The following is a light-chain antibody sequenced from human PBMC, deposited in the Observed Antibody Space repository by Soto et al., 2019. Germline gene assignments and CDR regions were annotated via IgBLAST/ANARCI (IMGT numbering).Light chain of an antibody. V-gene: IGKV3-11*01. J-gene: IGKJ5*01. CDR1: QSISSY. CDR2: GAS. Sequence: DIVLTQSPATLSLSPGERATLSCRASQSISSYLAWYQQKPGQAPRLLIYGASDRATGIPARFSGSGSGTDFTLTISSLEPEDFAVYYCQQRGNWPITFGQGTRLEIK. CDR3: QQRGNWPIT.